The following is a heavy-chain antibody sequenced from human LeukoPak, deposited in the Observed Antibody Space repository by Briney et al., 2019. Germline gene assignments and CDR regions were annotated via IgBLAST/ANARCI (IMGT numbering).Heavy chain of an antibody. CDR2: IYSGGST. J-gene: IGHJ4*02. V-gene: IGHV3-66*01. Sequence: GGSLRLSCAASGFXVSSNYISWVRRAPGKGLEWVSVIYSGGSTYYADSVKGRFTISRDNSKNTLYLQMNSLRAEDTAVYYCASKPSLWGQGTLVTVSS. CDR1: GFXVSSNY. CDR3: ASKPSL.